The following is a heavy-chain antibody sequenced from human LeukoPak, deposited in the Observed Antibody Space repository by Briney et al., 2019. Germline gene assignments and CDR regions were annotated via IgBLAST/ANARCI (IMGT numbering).Heavy chain of an antibody. V-gene: IGHV3-53*01. Sequence: PGGSLRLSCAASGFTVSNNYMSWVRQAPGKGLEWVSAIYSGGNTYYSDSVKGRFTISRDNSKNTLYLQMNSLRAEDTAMYYCARQVGASTTFDSWGQGTLVTVSS. CDR2: IYSGGNT. CDR1: GFTVSNNY. J-gene: IGHJ4*02. CDR3: ARQVGASTTFDS. D-gene: IGHD1-26*01.